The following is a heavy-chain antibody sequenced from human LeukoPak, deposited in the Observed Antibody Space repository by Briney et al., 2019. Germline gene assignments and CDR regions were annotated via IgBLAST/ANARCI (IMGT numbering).Heavy chain of an antibody. Sequence: GASVKVSCKASGYTFTTYGISWVRQAPGQGLEWMGWISAYNGNTNYVQKLQGRVTMTTDTSTSTAYMELRSLRSEDTAVYYCASAPIFRNWGSRDWRSDAFDIWGQGTMVTVSS. V-gene: IGHV1-18*01. CDR2: ISAYNGNT. CDR1: GYTFTTYG. CDR3: ASAPIFRNWGSRDWRSDAFDI. D-gene: IGHD7-27*01. J-gene: IGHJ3*02.